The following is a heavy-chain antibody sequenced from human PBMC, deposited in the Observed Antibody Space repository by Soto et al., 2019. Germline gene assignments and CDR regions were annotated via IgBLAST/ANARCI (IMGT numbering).Heavy chain of an antibody. D-gene: IGHD6-19*01. CDR3: AREGKPMAGFDC. J-gene: IGHJ4*02. Sequence: QVQLVESGGGVVQPGRSLRLSCAASGFTFSSYAMHWVRQAPGKGLEWVAVISYDGSNKYYADSVKGRFTISRDKSKNTLYLQMNSLRAEDTAGYYWAREGKPMAGFDCWGQGTLVTVSS. V-gene: IGHV3-30-3*01. CDR2: ISYDGSNK. CDR1: GFTFSSYA.